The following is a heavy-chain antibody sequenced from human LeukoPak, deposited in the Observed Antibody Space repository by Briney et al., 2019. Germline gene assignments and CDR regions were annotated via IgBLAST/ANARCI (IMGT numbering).Heavy chain of an antibody. Sequence: ASVKVSCKASGYTFENYAMNWVRQAPGQGLEWMGWINTNTGNPTYAQGFTGWFVFSLDTSVSTAYLQISSLKAEDTAVYYCARDYYTSASYYWGQGTLVTVSS. V-gene: IGHV7-4-1*02. CDR1: GYTFENYA. J-gene: IGHJ4*02. CDR3: ARDYYTSASYY. D-gene: IGHD3-10*01. CDR2: INTNTGNP.